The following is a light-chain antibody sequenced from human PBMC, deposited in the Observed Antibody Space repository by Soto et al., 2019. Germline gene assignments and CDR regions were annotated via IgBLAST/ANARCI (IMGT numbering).Light chain of an antibody. V-gene: IGKV1-9*01. J-gene: IGKJ1*01. Sequence: DIQLTQSPPFLAASVGDRVTIACRASQDINSYLAWYQQNPGKAPKLLIYAASTLFSGVPSRFSGSGSGTDFTLTISSLQPEDFATYYCQQLNSYPRTFGQGTKVEMK. CDR2: AAS. CDR1: QDINSY. CDR3: QQLNSYPRT.